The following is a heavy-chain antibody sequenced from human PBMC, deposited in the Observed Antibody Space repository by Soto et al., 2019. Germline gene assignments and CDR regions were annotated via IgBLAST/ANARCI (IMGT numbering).Heavy chain of an antibody. V-gene: IGHV3-33*01. Sequence: GASLRLSCAASGFTFSSYGMHWVRQAPGKGLEWVAVIWYDGSNKYYADSVKGRFTISRDNSKNTLYLQMNSLRAEDTAVYYCARAVAATPDDYYYGMDVWGQGTTVTVSS. CDR3: ARAVAATPDDYYYGMDV. D-gene: IGHD2-15*01. CDR2: IWYDGSNK. J-gene: IGHJ6*02. CDR1: GFTFSSYG.